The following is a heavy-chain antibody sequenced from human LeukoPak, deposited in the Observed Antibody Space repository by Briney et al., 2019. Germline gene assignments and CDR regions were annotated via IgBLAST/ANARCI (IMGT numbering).Heavy chain of an antibody. CDR3: ATRGVIVVVTAIRDY. J-gene: IGHJ4*02. V-gene: IGHV3-23*01. CDR1: GFTFRSYA. CDR2: ISGSGGST. Sequence: GGSLRLSCAASGFTFRSYAMSWVRQAPGKGLEWVSAISGSGGSTYYADSVKGRFTISRDNSKNTLYLQMNSLRAEDTAVYYCATRGVIVVVTAIRDYWGQGTLVTVSS. D-gene: IGHD2-21*02.